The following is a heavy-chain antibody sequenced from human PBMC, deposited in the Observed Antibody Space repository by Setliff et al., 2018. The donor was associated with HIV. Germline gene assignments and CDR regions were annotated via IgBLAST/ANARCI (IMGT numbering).Heavy chain of an antibody. CDR2: IVDSGST. V-gene: IGHV4-61*01. Sequence: SETLSLTCTVSGGSIISGSNYWTWIRQSQGEGLEWIGEIVDSGSTTYNPSLKSRVTISLDTSKNQFSVKLRSVTAADTAVYYCARDMTNYYDRSGSFGWFAPWGQGTPVTVSS. CDR3: ARDMTNYYDRSGSFGWFAP. CDR1: GGSIISGSNY. D-gene: IGHD3-22*01. J-gene: IGHJ5*02.